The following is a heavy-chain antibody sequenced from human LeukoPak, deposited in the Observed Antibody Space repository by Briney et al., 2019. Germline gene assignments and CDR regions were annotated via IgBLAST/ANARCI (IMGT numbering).Heavy chain of an antibody. Sequence: ASVKVSCKASGYTFTSYGISWVRQAPGQGLEGMGWISAYNGNTNYAQKLQGRVTITTDTSTSTAYMELRSLRSDDMAVYYCARGYPGTTSTGGFDLWGRGTLVTVSS. D-gene: IGHD1-1*01. CDR1: GYTFTSYG. V-gene: IGHV1-18*03. J-gene: IGHJ2*01. CDR2: ISAYNGNT. CDR3: ARGYPGTTSTGGFDL.